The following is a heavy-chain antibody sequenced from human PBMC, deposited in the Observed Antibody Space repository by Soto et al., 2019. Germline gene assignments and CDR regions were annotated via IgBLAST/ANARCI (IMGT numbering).Heavy chain of an antibody. Sequence: EMHLVESGGGLVQPGGSLSLSCVASGSTFSSYNMNWVRQAPGKGLEWVSHISTRSTGIYYADSVKGRFTISRDDAKNSLYLQMNSVKDEDTAVYYCSRDGAWQRDYWGQGTLVTVSS. D-gene: IGHD6-25*01. CDR3: SRDGAWQRDY. J-gene: IGHJ4*02. V-gene: IGHV3-48*02. CDR2: ISTRSTGI. CDR1: GSTFSSYN.